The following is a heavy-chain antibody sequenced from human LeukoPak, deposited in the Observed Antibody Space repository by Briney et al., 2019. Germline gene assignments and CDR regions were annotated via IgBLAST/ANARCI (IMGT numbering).Heavy chain of an antibody. D-gene: IGHD1-14*01. CDR2: ISAYNSNT. CDR3: ARGTGVLYYYGMDV. V-gene: IGHV1-18*01. Sequence: GASVKVSCKASGYTFTSYGISWVRQAPGQGLEWMGWISAYNSNTNYAQKPQGRVTMTTDTSTSTAYMELRSLRSDDTAVYYCARGTGVLYYYGMDVWGQGTTVTVSS. CDR1: GYTFTSYG. J-gene: IGHJ6*02.